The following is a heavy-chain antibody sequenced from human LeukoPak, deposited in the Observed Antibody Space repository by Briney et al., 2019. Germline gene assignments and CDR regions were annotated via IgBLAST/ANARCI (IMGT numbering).Heavy chain of an antibody. V-gene: IGHV1-2*02. D-gene: IGHD2-8*02. CDR3: AREPYPPPWYYFDY. Sequence: GASVKVSCKASGYTFTCHYMHWVRQAPGQGLEWMGWINPNSGGTSYAQNFQGRVTMTRDTSINTAYMEVSRLRSDDTAVYYCAREPYPPPWYYFDYWGQGTLVTVSS. CDR2: INPNSGGT. J-gene: IGHJ4*02. CDR1: GYTFTCHY.